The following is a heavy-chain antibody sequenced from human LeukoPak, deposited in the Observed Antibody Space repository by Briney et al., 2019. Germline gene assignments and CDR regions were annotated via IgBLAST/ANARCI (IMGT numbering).Heavy chain of an antibody. CDR1: GFTFSSYS. V-gene: IGHV3-48*01. J-gene: IGHJ5*02. CDR2: ISSSSSTI. CDR3: AKGVSRNWFDP. Sequence: PGGSLRLSCAASGFTFSSYSMNWVRQAPGKGLEWVSYISSSSSTIYYADSVKGRFTISRDNAKNSLYLQMNSLRAEDTAVYYCAKGVSRNWFDPWGQGTLVTVSS.